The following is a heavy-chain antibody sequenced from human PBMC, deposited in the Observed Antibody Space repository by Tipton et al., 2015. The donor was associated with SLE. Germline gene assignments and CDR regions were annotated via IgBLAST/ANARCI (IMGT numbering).Heavy chain of an antibody. D-gene: IGHD2-8*02. V-gene: IGHV4-39*07. J-gene: IGHJ4*01. CDR3: ARGSCSGGVCYIDY. CDR1: GGSISSSSYY. CDR2: IYYGGTI. Sequence: TLSLTCTVSGGSISSSSYYWGWIRQPPGKGLEWIGHIYYGGTIYYNPSLKSRVTISLDTSKNQFSLKLSSVTAADTAVYYCARGSCSGGVCYIDYWGQGTLVTVSS.